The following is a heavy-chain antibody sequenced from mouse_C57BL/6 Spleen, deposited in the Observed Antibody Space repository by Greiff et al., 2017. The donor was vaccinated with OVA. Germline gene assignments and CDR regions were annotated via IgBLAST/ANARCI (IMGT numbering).Heavy chain of an antibody. CDR3: ARTSYDYDLDY. J-gene: IGHJ2*01. D-gene: IGHD2-4*01. CDR2: IDPSDSYT. V-gene: IGHV1-69*01. Sequence: QVQLQQPGAELVMPGASVKLSCKASGYTFTSHWMHWVKQRPGQGLEWIGEIDPSDSYTNYNQKFKGKSTLTVDKSSSTAYMQLSSLTSEDSAVYYCARTSYDYDLDYWGQGTTLTVSS. CDR1: GYTFTSHW.